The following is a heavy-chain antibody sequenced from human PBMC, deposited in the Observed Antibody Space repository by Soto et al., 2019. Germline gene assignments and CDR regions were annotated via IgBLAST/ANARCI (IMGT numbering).Heavy chain of an antibody. CDR1: GYSFTSYW. CDR3: ARLGDVDTAMVASGFDY. J-gene: IGHJ4*02. V-gene: IGHV5-51*01. Sequence: GESLKISCKGSGYSFTSYWIGWVRQMPGKGLEWMGIIYPGDSDTRYSPSFRGQVTISADKSISTAYLQWSSLKASDTAMYYCARLGDVDTAMVASGFDYWGQGTLVTVSS. D-gene: IGHD5-18*01. CDR2: IYPGDSDT.